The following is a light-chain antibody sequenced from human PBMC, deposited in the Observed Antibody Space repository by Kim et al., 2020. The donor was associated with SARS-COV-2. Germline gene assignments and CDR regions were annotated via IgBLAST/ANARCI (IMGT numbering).Light chain of an antibody. CDR2: GAS. Sequence: PGERATLSCRASQSVSDNYVAWYQKRPGQAPRLLIYGASYRATGIPDRFSGSGSGTAFSLTISRLEAEDFAVYYCQQYGNSPLTFGQGTKVDIK. CDR1: QSVSDNY. V-gene: IGKV3-20*01. J-gene: IGKJ1*01. CDR3: QQYGNSPLT.